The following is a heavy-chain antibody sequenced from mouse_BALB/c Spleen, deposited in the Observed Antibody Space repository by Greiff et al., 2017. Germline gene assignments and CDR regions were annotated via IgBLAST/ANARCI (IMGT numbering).Heavy chain of an antibody. CDR3: AKEEGKSLRRSGGFAY. D-gene: IGHD1-2*01. CDR2: IWGDGGT. Sequence: VQRVESGPGLVEPSQSLSITCTVSGFSLTSYGVSWVRQPPGKGLEWLGVIWGDGGTNYHSALLTRLSISKDNSKSQVFLKLNSLQTDDTATYYCAKEEGKSLRRSGGFAYWGQGTLVTVSA. CDR1: GFSLTSYG. V-gene: IGHV2-3*01. J-gene: IGHJ3*01.